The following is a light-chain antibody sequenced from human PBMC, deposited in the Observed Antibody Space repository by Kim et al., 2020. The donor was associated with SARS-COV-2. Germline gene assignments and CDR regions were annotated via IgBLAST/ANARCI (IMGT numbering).Light chain of an antibody. CDR2: KAS. CDR3: QQYNSSPYT. Sequence: SAAVGDRVTITCRASQTISSWLAWYQQKPGKAPKLLIYKASSLESAVPSRFSGSGSGTEFTLTISSLQPDDFETYYCQQYNSSPYTFGQGTKLEI. CDR1: QTISSW. J-gene: IGKJ2*01. V-gene: IGKV1-5*03.